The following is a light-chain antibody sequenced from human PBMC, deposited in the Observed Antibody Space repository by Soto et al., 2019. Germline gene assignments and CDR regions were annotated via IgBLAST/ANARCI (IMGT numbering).Light chain of an antibody. CDR1: SSDVGGYNY. Sequence: HSVLTQAASVSGSPGQASTISCTGTSSDVGGYNYVSWYQQHPGKAPKLMIYDVSNRPSGVSNRFSGSKSGNTASLTISGLQAEDEADYYCSSYTSSSTPRYVFGTGTKVTVL. CDR2: DVS. J-gene: IGLJ1*01. V-gene: IGLV2-14*01. CDR3: SSYTSSSTPRYV.